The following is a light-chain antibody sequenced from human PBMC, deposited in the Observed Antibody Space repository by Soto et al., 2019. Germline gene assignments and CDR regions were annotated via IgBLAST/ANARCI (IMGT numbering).Light chain of an antibody. CDR2: WAS. CDR1: QSVLYSSNNKNY. Sequence: DILMTQSPDSLAVSLGERATINCKSSQSVLYSSNNKNYLAWYQQKPGQPPKLLIYWASTRESGVPDRFSGSGSGTDFTLTISSLQAEDVAVYYCQQYYSTLGTFGQGTKVDIK. J-gene: IGKJ1*01. V-gene: IGKV4-1*01. CDR3: QQYYSTLGT.